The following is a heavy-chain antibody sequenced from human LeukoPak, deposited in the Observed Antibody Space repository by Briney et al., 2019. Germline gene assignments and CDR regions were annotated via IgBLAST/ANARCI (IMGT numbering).Heavy chain of an antibody. CDR3: AREGPVAVAGLDY. J-gene: IGHJ4*02. CDR1: GYTFTNYG. V-gene: IGHV1-18*01. Sequence: ASVKVSCKASGYTFTNYGISWVRQAPGQGLEWVGWISAYNGNTNYAQNLQDRVTMTTDTSTSAAYMELRSLISDDTAVYYCAREGPVAVAGLDYWGQGTLVTVPS. D-gene: IGHD6-19*01. CDR2: ISAYNGNT.